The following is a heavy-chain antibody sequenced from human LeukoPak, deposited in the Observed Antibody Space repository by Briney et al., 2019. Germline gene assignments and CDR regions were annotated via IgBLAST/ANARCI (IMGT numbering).Heavy chain of an antibody. CDR2: ISGSGGST. D-gene: IGHD3-22*01. CDR1: GFTFSSYA. V-gene: IGHV3-23*01. CDR3: AKEGVDYYDSSGYYYFDY. J-gene: IGHJ4*02. Sequence: PGGSLRLSCAASGFTFSSYAMGWVRQAPGKGLEWVSAISGSGGSTYYADSVKGRFTISRDNSKNTLYLQMNSLRAEDTAVYYCAKEGVDYYDSSGYYYFDYWGQGTLVTVSS.